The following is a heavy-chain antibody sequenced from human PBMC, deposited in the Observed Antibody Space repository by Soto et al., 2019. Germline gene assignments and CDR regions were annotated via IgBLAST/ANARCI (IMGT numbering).Heavy chain of an antibody. CDR1: GFTFGLYS. J-gene: IGHJ6*02. CDR3: ARAVTSGLDV. Sequence: EVQLVESGGGLVQRGGSLRLSCAASGFTFGLYSMSWVRQAPGKGLEWVSYISRSSTGIHYADSVKGRFTISRDDATNSMHLQMNSLRDGDTAVYYCARAVTSGLDVWGQGTSVSISS. CDR2: ISRSSTGI. V-gene: IGHV3-48*02. D-gene: IGHD3-10*01.